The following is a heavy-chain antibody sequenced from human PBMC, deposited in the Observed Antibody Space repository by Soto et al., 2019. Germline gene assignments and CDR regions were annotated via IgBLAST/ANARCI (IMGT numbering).Heavy chain of an antibody. CDR2: IYHSGST. V-gene: IGHV4-30-2*01. D-gene: IGHD4-17*01. CDR1: GGSISSGGYS. J-gene: IGHJ4*02. CDR3: ARGVTTVTTFDY. Sequence: QLQLQESGSGLVKPSQTLSLTCAVSGGSISSGGYSCNWIRQPPGKGLEWIGYIYHSGSTYYNPSLKSRGTVSVDRAKNQFSLKLSSVTAADTAVYDCARGVTTVTTFDYWGQGTLVTVSS.